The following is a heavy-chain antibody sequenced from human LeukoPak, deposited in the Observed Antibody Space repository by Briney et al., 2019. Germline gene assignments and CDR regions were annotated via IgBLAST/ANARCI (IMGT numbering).Heavy chain of an antibody. CDR3: ARGEVLLWFGELFGGFDY. V-gene: IGHV4-4*07. CDR1: GGSLSSYY. Sequence: SETLSLTCTLSGGSLSSYYWSWLRQPAGKGLEWIGRIYTSGSTNYNPSLKSRVTMSVDTSKNQFSLKLSSVTAADTAVYYCARGEVLLWFGELFGGFDYWGQGTLVTVSS. CDR2: IYTSGST. D-gene: IGHD3-10*01. J-gene: IGHJ4*02.